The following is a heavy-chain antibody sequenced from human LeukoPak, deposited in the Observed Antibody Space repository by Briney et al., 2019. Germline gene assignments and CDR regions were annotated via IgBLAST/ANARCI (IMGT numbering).Heavy chain of an antibody. CDR1: GFTFSSYW. CDR3: ARDPTVVVVAAGSGWFDP. CDR2: INSDGGST. Sequence: HPGGSLRLSCAASGFTFSSYWMHWVRQAPGKGLVWVSRINSDGGSTSYADSVKGRFTISRDNAKNTPYLQMNSLRAEDTAVYYSARDPTVVVVAAGSGWFDPWGQGTLVTVSS. V-gene: IGHV3-74*01. D-gene: IGHD2-15*01. J-gene: IGHJ5*02.